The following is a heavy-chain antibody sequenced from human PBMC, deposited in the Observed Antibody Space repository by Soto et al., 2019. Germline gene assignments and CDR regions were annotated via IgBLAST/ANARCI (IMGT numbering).Heavy chain of an antibody. CDR2: ISAYNGNT. J-gene: IGHJ4*02. CDR3: ARDSRLLWFGDGKYYFDY. D-gene: IGHD3-10*01. CDR1: GYTFTSYG. V-gene: IGHV1-18*01. Sequence: QVQLVQSGAEVKKPGASVKVSCKAPGYTFTSYGISWVRQAPGQGLEWMGWISAYNGNTNYAQKLQGRVTMTTDTSTSTAYRELRSLRSDDTAVYYFARDSRLLWFGDGKYYFDYWGQGTLVTVSS.